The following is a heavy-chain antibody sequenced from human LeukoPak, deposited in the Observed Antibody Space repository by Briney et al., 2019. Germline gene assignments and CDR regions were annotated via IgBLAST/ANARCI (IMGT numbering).Heavy chain of an antibody. V-gene: IGHV4-59*08. CDR2: IDSSGST. J-gene: IGHJ4*02. D-gene: IGHD6-19*01. CDR3: ARLTSGWHPYQFDY. Sequence: SKTLSLTCTVSGGSISDDYWSWIRQSPGGGLEWIAYIDSSGSTTYNPSLKSRATISLDAFNNQFSLKLRSVIVADTAVYYCARLTSGWHPYQFDYWGQGTLVTVSS. CDR1: GGSISDDY.